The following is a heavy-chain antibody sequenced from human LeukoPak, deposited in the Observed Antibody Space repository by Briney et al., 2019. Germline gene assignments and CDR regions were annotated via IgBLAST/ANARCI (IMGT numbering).Heavy chain of an antibody. CDR3: ARDLWYSGSRAPLRAFDI. CDR1: GFIFSSYE. J-gene: IGHJ3*02. CDR2: ISSSGRTM. Sequence: PGGSLRLSCEASGFIFSSYEMNWVRQAPGKGLEWVSFISSSGRTMYYADSMKGRFTVSRDNAKNSVYLQMNSLRAEDTAVYYCARDLWYSGSRAPLRAFDIWGQGTMVTVSS. V-gene: IGHV3-48*03. D-gene: IGHD1-26*01.